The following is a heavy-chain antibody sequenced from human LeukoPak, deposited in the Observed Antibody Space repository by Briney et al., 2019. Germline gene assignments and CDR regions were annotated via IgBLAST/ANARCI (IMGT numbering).Heavy chain of an antibody. D-gene: IGHD2-2*01. V-gene: IGHV1-69*06. CDR3: ARDIVVVPAAMPYNWFDP. CDR1: GGTFSSYA. J-gene: IGHJ5*02. Sequence: ASVTVSCKASGGTFSSYAISWVRQAPGQGLEWMGGIIPIFGTANYARKFQGRVTITADKSTSTAYMELSSLRSEDTAVYYCARDIVVVPAAMPYNWFDPWGQGTLVTVSS. CDR2: IIPIFGTA.